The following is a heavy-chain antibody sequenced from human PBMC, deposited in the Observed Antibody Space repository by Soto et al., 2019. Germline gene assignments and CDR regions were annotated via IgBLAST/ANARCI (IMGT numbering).Heavy chain of an antibody. CDR3: AKATTYYDFWSGYFNDYYYYGMDV. CDR1: GFTFSSYG. J-gene: IGHJ6*02. D-gene: IGHD3-3*01. CDR2: ISYDGSNK. V-gene: IGHV3-30*18. Sequence: PGGSLRLSCAASGFTFSSYGMHWVRQAPGKGLEWVAVISYDGSNKYYADSVKGRFTISRDNSKNTLYLQMNSLRAEDTAVYYCAKATTYYDFWSGYFNDYYYYGMDVWGQGTTVTVSS.